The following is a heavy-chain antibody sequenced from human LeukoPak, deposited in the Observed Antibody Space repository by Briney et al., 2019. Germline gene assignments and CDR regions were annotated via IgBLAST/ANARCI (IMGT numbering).Heavy chain of an antibody. D-gene: IGHD5-24*01. CDR3: ARGREMATN. Sequence: SETLSLTCAVYGGSFSGYYWSWIRQPPGKGLEWIGYIYYSGSTNYNPSLKSRVTISVDTSKNQFSLKLSSVTAADTAVYYCARGREMATNWGQGTLVTVSS. V-gene: IGHV4-59*01. CDR1: GGSFSGYY. CDR2: IYYSGST. J-gene: IGHJ4*02.